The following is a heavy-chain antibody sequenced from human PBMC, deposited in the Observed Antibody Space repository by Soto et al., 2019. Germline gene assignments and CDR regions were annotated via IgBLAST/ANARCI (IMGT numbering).Heavy chain of an antibody. CDR2: IRSKANSYAT. D-gene: IGHD5-18*01. Sequence: PGGSLRLSCAASGFTFSASAMHWVRQASGKGLEWVGRIRSKANSYATAYAASVKGRFTISRDDSKNTAYLQMNSLKTEDTAVYYCTRHVDRLWPPEGSDYYYGMDVWGQGTTVTVSS. CDR1: GFTFSASA. CDR3: TRHVDRLWPPEGSDYYYGMDV. J-gene: IGHJ6*02. V-gene: IGHV3-73*01.